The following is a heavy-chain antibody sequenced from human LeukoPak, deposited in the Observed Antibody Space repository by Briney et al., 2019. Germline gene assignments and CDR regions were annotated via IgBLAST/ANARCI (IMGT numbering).Heavy chain of an antibody. CDR3: ARVTYDILTGYNWFDP. CDR2: IYYSGST. CDR1: GGSISSHY. V-gene: IGHV4-59*11. Sequence: SETLSLTCTVPGGSISSHYWSWIRQPPGKGLEWIGYIYYSGSTNYNPSLKSRVTISVDTSKNQFSLKLSSVTAADTAVYYCARVTYDILTGYNWFDPWGQGTLVTVSS. D-gene: IGHD3-9*01. J-gene: IGHJ5*02.